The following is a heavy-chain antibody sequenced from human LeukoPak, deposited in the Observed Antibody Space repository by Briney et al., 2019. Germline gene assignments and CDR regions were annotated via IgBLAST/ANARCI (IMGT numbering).Heavy chain of an antibody. CDR2: ISAYNGYT. CDR1: GYTFTSYG. Sequence: ASVKVSCKASGYTFTSYGISWVRQAPGQGLEWMGWISAYNGYTKYAQKFQGRVTMTRDMSTSTDYMELSSLRSEDTAIYYCARPVVAATTPDTFDIWGQGTMVTVSS. CDR3: ARPVVAATTPDTFDI. V-gene: IGHV1-18*01. D-gene: IGHD2-15*01. J-gene: IGHJ3*02.